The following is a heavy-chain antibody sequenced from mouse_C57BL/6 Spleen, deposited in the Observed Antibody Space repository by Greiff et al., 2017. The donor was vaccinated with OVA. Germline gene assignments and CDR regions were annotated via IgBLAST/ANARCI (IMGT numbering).Heavy chain of an antibody. CDR2: IYPRSGNT. V-gene: IGHV1-81*01. D-gene: IGHD2-5*01. CDR1: GYTFTSYG. CDR3: AHYYSNAGFDY. J-gene: IGHJ2*01. Sequence: QVHVKQSGAELARPGASVKLSCKASGYTFTSYGISWVKQRTGQGLEWIGEIYPRSGNTYYNEKFKGKATLTADKSSSTAYMELRSLTSEDSAVYFCAHYYSNAGFDYWGQGTTLTVSS.